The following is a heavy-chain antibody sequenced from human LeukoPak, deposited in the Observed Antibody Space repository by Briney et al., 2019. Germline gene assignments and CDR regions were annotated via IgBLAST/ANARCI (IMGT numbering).Heavy chain of an antibody. CDR1: GFTFDDYG. J-gene: IGHJ6*03. CDR2: INWNGGST. Sequence: GGSLRLSCAASGFTFDDYGMNWVRQPPGKGLEWVCNINWNGGSTSYADSLKGRLTISRDNAKSSLYLQMNSLRAEDTAVYYCAKVVLGAYYYYYMDVWGKGTTVTISS. CDR3: AKVVLGAYYYYYMDV. V-gene: IGHV3-20*04. D-gene: IGHD3-16*02.